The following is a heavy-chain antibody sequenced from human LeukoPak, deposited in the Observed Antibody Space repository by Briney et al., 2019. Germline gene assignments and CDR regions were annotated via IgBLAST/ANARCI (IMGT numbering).Heavy chain of an antibody. V-gene: IGHV3-23*01. J-gene: IGHJ4*02. Sequence: GGSLRLSCAVSGFTFSSFALSWVRQAPGKGLEWISGISGSGGRTDYADSVKGRFTISRDNSKNTLYLQMSSLRADDTALYYCAKSPPRCSGGSCYGYWGQGTLVTVSS. CDR1: GFTFSSFA. CDR3: AKSPPRCSGGSCYGY. D-gene: IGHD2-15*01. CDR2: ISGSGGRT.